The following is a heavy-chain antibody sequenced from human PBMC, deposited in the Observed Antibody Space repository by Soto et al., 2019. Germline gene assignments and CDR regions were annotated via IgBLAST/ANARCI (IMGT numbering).Heavy chain of an antibody. J-gene: IGHJ5*02. CDR2: ISWNSGSI. Sequence: EVQLVESGGGLVQPGRSLRLSCAASGFTFDDYAMHWVRQAPGKGLEWVSGISWNSGSIGYADSVKGRFTISRDNAKNSLHLQMNSLRAEDTALYYSAKDKRRYSSSWYGWFDPWGQGTLDTVSS. CDR3: AKDKRRYSSSWYGWFDP. V-gene: IGHV3-9*01. D-gene: IGHD6-13*01. CDR1: GFTFDDYA.